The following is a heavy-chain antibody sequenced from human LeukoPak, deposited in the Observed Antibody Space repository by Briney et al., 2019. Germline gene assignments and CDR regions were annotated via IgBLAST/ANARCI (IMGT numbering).Heavy chain of an antibody. J-gene: IGHJ3*02. CDR3: ARGLGVPDAFDI. V-gene: IGHV3-21*01. Sequence: GGSLRLSCAASGFTFSSYRMNWVRQAPGKGLEWVSSISSSSSYIYSADSMKGRFTISRDNAKNSLYLQMNSLRAEDTAVYYCARGLGVPDAFDIWGQGTMVTVSS. D-gene: IGHD1-26*01. CDR1: GFTFSSYR. CDR2: ISSSSSYI.